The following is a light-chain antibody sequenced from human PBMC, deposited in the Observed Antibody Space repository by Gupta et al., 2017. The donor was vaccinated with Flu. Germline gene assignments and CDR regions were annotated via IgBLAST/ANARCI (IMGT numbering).Light chain of an antibody. V-gene: IGLV3-25*02. CDR2: KDT. CDR1: ALPMYY. J-gene: IGLJ1*01. CDR3: QSTDTSGTYL. Sequence: SYELPQPPSVSVSPGQTARITCSGGALPMYYGYWYQQRAGQAPVLVIYKDTERAAGIPERFSGSSSGTTVTLTISGGQAEDEADYYCQSTDTSGTYLFGTGTRVTVL.